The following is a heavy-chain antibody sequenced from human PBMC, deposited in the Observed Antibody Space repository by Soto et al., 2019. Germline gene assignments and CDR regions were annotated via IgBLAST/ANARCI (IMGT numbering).Heavy chain of an antibody. CDR3: ARMSITMIRGSYYGMDV. J-gene: IGHJ6*02. V-gene: IGHV1-18*01. Sequence: QVQLVQSGAEVKKPGASVKVSCKASGYTFTSYGISWVRQAPGQGLEWMGWIIAYNGNTNYAQKLQGRVTMTTDTSTSTAYMELRSLRSDDTAVYYCARMSITMIRGSYYGMDVWGQGTTVTVSS. D-gene: IGHD3-22*01. CDR2: IIAYNGNT. CDR1: GYTFTSYG.